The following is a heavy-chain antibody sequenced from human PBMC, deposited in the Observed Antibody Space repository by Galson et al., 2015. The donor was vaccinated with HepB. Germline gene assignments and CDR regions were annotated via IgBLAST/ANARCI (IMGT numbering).Heavy chain of an antibody. V-gene: IGHV1-18*01. Sequence: SVKVSCKASGYTFTSYGISWVRQAPGQGLEWMGWISAYNGNTNYAQKLQGRVTMTTDTSTSTAYMELRSLRSDDTAVYYCARLGYSGYDYPDAFDIWGQGTMVTVSS. CDR1: GYTFTSYG. CDR2: ISAYNGNT. D-gene: IGHD5-12*01. CDR3: ARLGYSGYDYPDAFDI. J-gene: IGHJ3*02.